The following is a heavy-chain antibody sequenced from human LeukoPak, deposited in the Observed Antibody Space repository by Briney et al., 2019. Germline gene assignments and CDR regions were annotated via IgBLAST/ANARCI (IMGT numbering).Heavy chain of an antibody. CDR3: ARDQYCTNGVCYFIDY. V-gene: IGHV3-11*04. Sequence: PGGSLRLSCAASGFTFSDYYMSWIRQAPGKGLEWVSYISSSGSTIYYADSVKGRFTISRDNAKNSLYLQMNCLRAEDTAVYYCARDQYCTNGVCYFIDYWGQGTQVTVSS. CDR1: GFTFSDYY. J-gene: IGHJ4*02. D-gene: IGHD2-8*01. CDR2: ISSSGSTI.